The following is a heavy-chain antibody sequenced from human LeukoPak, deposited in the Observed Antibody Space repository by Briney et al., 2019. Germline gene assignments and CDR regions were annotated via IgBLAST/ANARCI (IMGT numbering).Heavy chain of an antibody. Sequence: PSETLSLTCTVSGGSISSSSYYWGWIRQPPGKGLEWIGSIYSSGSTYYNPSLKSRVTISVDTSKNQFSLNLSSVPASDTAVYYCARGLLVGNTGYYFDYWGQGTLVTVSS. D-gene: IGHD1-26*01. CDR2: IYSSGST. CDR3: ARGLLVGNTGYYFDY. CDR1: GGSISSSSYY. J-gene: IGHJ4*02. V-gene: IGHV4-39*01.